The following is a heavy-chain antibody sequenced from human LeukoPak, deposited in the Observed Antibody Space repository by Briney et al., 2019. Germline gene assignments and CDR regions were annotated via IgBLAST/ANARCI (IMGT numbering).Heavy chain of an antibody. D-gene: IGHD3-9*01. CDR1: GFPFTSYA. V-gene: IGHV3-23*01. J-gene: IGHJ6*03. CDR2: ISGSGVTT. CDR3: AKNVREADWYYYYMDV. Sequence: GGSLRLSCAASGFPFTSYAMTWVRQAPGKGLEWVSAISGSGVTTYFADSVKGRFTISRDNSKNTLYLQMNSLRAEDTAVYYCAKNVREADWYYYYMDVWGKGTTVTVSS.